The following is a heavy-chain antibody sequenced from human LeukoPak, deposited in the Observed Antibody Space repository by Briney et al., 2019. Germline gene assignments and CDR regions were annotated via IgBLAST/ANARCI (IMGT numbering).Heavy chain of an antibody. CDR3: AKTYSSSSLYYYGMDV. Sequence: GGSLRLSCAASGFTFSSYAMHWVRQAPGKGLEWVAVISYDGSNKYYADSVKGRFTISRDNSKNTLYLQMNSLRAEDAAVYYCAKTYSSSSLYYYGMDVWGQGTTVTVSS. V-gene: IGHV3-30-3*02. J-gene: IGHJ6*02. D-gene: IGHD6-13*01. CDR1: GFTFSSYA. CDR2: ISYDGSNK.